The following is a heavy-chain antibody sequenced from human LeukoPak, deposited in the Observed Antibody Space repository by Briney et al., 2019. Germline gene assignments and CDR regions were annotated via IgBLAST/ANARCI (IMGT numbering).Heavy chain of an antibody. CDR3: ARGLYSSTTYYFDY. CDR2: IWYDGSNK. Sequence: GGSLRLSCAPSGFTFSSYGMHWVRQAPGKGLEWVAVIWYDGSNKYYADSVKGRFTISRDNSKNTLYLQMNSLRAEDTAVYYCARGLYSSTTYYFDYWGQGTLVTVSS. J-gene: IGHJ4*02. V-gene: IGHV3-33*01. D-gene: IGHD6-13*01. CDR1: GFTFSSYG.